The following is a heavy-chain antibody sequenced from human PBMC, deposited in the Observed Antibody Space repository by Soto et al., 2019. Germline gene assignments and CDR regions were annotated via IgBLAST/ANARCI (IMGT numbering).Heavy chain of an antibody. CDR3: ARGQPERPNY. V-gene: IGHV1-8*02. J-gene: IGHJ4*02. D-gene: IGHD1-1*01. CDR1: GYTFTTYD. Sequence: ASVKVSCKASGYTFTTYDINWVRQATGQGLEWMGWINPNTGDTGYAPKFQGRVTMTRDTSISTAYMELTSLTSEDTAVYYCARGQPERPNYWGQGTLVTVSS. CDR2: INPNTGDT.